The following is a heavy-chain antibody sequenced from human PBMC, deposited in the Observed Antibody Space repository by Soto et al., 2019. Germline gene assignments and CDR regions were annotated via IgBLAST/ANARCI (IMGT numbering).Heavy chain of an antibody. V-gene: IGHV3-23*01. Sequence: GGSLRLSCAASGFTFSSYAMSWVRQAPGKGLEWVSAISGSGGSTYYADSVKGRFTISRDNSKNTLYLQMNSLRAEDTAVYYCAKVSGSTYSSSRSRFDPWGQGTLVTVSS. CDR2: ISGSGGST. CDR1: GFTFSSYA. D-gene: IGHD6-13*01. CDR3: AKVSGSTYSSSRSRFDP. J-gene: IGHJ5*02.